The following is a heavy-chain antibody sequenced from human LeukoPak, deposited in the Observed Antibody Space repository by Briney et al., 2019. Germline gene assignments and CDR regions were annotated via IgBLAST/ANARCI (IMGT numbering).Heavy chain of an antibody. CDR2: ISYDGSNK. CDR1: GFTFSSYG. D-gene: IGHD6-13*01. CDR3: AKEGSWSAAIDY. Sequence: GGSLRLSCAASGFTFSSYGMHWVRQAPGKGLEWVAVISYDGSNKYYADSVKGRFTISRDNSKNTLYLQMNSLRAEDTAVYYCAKEGSWSAAIDYWGQGTLVTVSS. J-gene: IGHJ4*02. V-gene: IGHV3-30*18.